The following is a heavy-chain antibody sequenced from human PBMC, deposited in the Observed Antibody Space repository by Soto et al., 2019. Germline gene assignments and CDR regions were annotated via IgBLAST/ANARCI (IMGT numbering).Heavy chain of an antibody. V-gene: IGHV1-18*04. Sequence: QFQLVQSGAEVKKPGASVKVSCKASGYSFTSYGISGVRQAPGQGPEWMGGISGHNGNTNHPQSLQGRVTMTTDTSRNTAYMELRSLRSDDTAVYYCARHRFNYYDDTVYYYFDYWGQGTLVTVSS. CDR3: ARHRFNYYDDTVYYYFDY. CDR2: ISGHNGNT. CDR1: GYSFTSYG. J-gene: IGHJ4*02. D-gene: IGHD3-22*01.